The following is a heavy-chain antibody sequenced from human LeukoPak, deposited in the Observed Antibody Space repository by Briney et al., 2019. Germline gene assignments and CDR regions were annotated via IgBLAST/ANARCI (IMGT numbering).Heavy chain of an antibody. Sequence: KPSETLSLTCTVSGGSISSYYWSWIRQPPGKGLEWIGYIYYSGSTNYNPSLKSRVTISVDTSKNQFSLKLSSVTAADTAVYYCARGGYRPIDLDYWGQGTLVTVSS. CDR2: IYYSGST. J-gene: IGHJ4*02. V-gene: IGHV4-59*01. D-gene: IGHD3-16*02. CDR3: ARGGYRPIDLDY. CDR1: GGSISSYY.